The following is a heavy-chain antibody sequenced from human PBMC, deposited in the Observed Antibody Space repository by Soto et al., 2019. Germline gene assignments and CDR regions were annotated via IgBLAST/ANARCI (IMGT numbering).Heavy chain of an antibody. CDR2: INSDGSST. D-gene: IGHD5-12*01. CDR1: GFTFSSYW. CDR3: ARLGGYSGYEYYYGMDV. J-gene: IGHJ6*02. V-gene: IGHV3-74*01. Sequence: EVQLVEFGGGLVQPGGSLRLSCAASGFTFSSYWMHWVRQAPGKGLVWVSRINSDGSSTSYADSVKGRFTISRDNAKNTLYLQMNSLRAEDTTVYYCARLGGYSGYEYYYGMDVWGQGTTVTVSS.